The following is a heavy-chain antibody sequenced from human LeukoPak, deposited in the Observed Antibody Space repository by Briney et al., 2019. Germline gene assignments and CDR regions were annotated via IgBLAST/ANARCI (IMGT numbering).Heavy chain of an antibody. CDR1: GGSFSGYY. CDR3: ARVRSGSYYFDY. J-gene: IGHJ4*02. D-gene: IGHD1-26*01. Sequence: PSETLSLTCTVYGGSFSGYYWSWIRQPPGKGLEWIGYIYYSGSTKYKPSLKSRVTMSVDTSKNQFSLKLNSVTAADTAFYYCARVRSGSYYFDYWGQGTLVTVSS. V-gene: IGHV4-59*12. CDR2: IYYSGST.